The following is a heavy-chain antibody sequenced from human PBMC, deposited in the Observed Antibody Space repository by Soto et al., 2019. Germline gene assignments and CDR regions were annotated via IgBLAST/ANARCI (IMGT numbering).Heavy chain of an antibody. Sequence: SETLSLTCTVSGGSISSSSYYWGWIRQPPGKGLEWIGSIYYSGSTYYNPSLKSRVTISVDTSKNQFSRKLSSVTAADTAVYYCARLDCSSTSCYEGYYYYYMDVWGKGTTVTVSS. CDR2: IYYSGST. D-gene: IGHD2-2*01. V-gene: IGHV4-39*01. CDR3: ARLDCSSTSCYEGYYYYYMDV. J-gene: IGHJ6*03. CDR1: GGSISSSSYY.